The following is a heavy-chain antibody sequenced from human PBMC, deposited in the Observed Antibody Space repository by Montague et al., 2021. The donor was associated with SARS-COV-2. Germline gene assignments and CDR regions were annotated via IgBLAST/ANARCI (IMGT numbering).Heavy chain of an antibody. CDR2: FYYTGST. Sequence: SETLSLTCAVSDDSITSSTYYWAWIRQPPGKGLEWIGSFYYTGSTYYNPSLKSRVTMSVDTSKNHFSLNLNSVTAADTAVYYCARGRSGFFNPLDYWGQGTLVTVSS. J-gene: IGHJ4*02. D-gene: IGHD3-3*01. CDR1: DDSITSSTYY. V-gene: IGHV4-39*02. CDR3: ARGRSGFFNPLDY.